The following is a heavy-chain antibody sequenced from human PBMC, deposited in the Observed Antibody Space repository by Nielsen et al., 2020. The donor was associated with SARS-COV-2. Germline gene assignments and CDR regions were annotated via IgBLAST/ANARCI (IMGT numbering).Heavy chain of an antibody. J-gene: IGHJ4*02. CDR1: GFTFSSYA. Sequence: GESLKISCAASGFTFSSYAMHWVRQAPGKGLEWVAVISYDGSNKYYADSVKGRFTISRDNSKNTLYVQMNSLRAEDTAVYYCARAGNDYVWGSYRYFPDYWGQGTLVTVSS. CDR3: ARAGNDYVWGSYRYFPDY. CDR2: ISYDGSNK. D-gene: IGHD3-16*02. V-gene: IGHV3-30*04.